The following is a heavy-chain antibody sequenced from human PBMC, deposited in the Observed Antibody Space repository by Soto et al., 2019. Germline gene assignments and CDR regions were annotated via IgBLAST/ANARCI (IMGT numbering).Heavy chain of an antibody. CDR3: ARSQKTAFRYFDY. V-gene: IGHV3-53*01. CDR1: GFTVSSNY. CDR2: IYSGGST. J-gene: IGHJ4*02. D-gene: IGHD6-25*01. Sequence: RGGPLRLSCAASGFTVSSNYMSWVRQAPGKGLEWVSVIYSGGSTYYADSVKGRFTISRDNSKNTLYLQMNSLRAEDTAVYYCARSQKTAFRYFDYWGQGTLVTVSS.